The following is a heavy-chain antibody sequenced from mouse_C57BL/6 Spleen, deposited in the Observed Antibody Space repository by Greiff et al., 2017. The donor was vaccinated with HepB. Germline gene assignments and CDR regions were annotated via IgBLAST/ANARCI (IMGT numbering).Heavy chain of an antibody. D-gene: IGHD1-1*01. CDR1: GYTFTSYW. Sequence: QVQLKQSGAELVKPGASVKLSCKASGYTFTSYWMQWVKQRPGQGLEWIGEIDPSDSYTNYNQKFKGKATLTVDTSSSTAYMQLSSLTSEDSAVYYCARGVRYPYYFDYWGQGTTLTVSS. CDR3: ARGVRYPYYFDY. V-gene: IGHV1-50*01. J-gene: IGHJ2*01. CDR2: IDPSDSYT.